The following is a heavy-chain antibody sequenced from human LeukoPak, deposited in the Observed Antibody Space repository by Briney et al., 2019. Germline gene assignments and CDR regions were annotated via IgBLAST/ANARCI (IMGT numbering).Heavy chain of an antibody. Sequence: GASVKVSCKASGYTFTSYGISWVRQAPGQGLEWMGWISAYNGNTNYAQNLQGRVPMTTDTSTSTAYMEVRSLRSDDTAVYYCARSKVGATIDYWGQGTLVTVSS. D-gene: IGHD1-26*01. CDR2: ISAYNGNT. CDR1: GYTFTSYG. J-gene: IGHJ4*02. CDR3: ARSKVGATIDY. V-gene: IGHV1-18*01.